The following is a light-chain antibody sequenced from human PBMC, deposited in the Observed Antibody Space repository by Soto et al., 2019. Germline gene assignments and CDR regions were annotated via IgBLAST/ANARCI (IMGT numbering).Light chain of an antibody. V-gene: IGLV1-47*01. CDR2: RNN. CDR3: AAWDDSLSGDV. CDR1: TSNIGTNY. J-gene: IGLJ2*01. Sequence: QSVLTQPPSASGAPGQRVTISCSGSTSNIGTNYVYWYQQLPGMAPKLLIYRNNQRPSGVPDRFSGSKSGTSASLAISGLRSEDEADYYCAAWDDSLSGDVFGAGTKLTVL.